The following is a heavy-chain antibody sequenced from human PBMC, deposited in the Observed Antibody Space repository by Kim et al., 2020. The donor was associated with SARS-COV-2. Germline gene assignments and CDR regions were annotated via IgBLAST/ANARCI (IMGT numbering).Heavy chain of an antibody. CDR2: YSGST. V-gene: IGHV4-31*02. D-gene: IGHD1-26*01. Sequence: YSGSTYHNPSLQSRVTISLDTSKNQFSLKLNSVTAADTAVYYCAREMGEPWGQGTLVTVSS. CDR3: AREMGEP. J-gene: IGHJ5*02.